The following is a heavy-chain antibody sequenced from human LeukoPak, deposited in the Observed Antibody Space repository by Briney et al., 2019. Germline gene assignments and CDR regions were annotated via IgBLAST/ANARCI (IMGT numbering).Heavy chain of an antibody. Sequence: GGSLRLSCLASGLTFSDYYMSWVRQAPGKGLEWISYMSSRGYPTYYAESVKGRFTISRGNAKNTLYLQMHNLRTDDTAVYFCARVGIALTSPFDYWGLGTLVAVSS. V-gene: IGHV3-11*01. CDR3: ARVGIALTSPFDY. CDR2: MSSRGYPT. D-gene: IGHD1-1*01. CDR1: GLTFSDYY. J-gene: IGHJ4*02.